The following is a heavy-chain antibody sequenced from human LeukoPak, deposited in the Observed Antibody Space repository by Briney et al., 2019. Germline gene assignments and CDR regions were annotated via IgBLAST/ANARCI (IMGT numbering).Heavy chain of an antibody. CDR3: ARLSGERGDV. Sequence: SETLSLTCTVSGGSISSSTYYWGWIRQPPWKGLEWIGTIYYSGSTYYNPSLKSRVTISVDMSKNQFSLKLSSVTAADTAVYYCARLSGERGDVWGQGTTVTVSS. D-gene: IGHD3-10*01. V-gene: IGHV4-39*01. CDR1: GGSISSSTYY. CDR2: IYYSGST. J-gene: IGHJ6*02.